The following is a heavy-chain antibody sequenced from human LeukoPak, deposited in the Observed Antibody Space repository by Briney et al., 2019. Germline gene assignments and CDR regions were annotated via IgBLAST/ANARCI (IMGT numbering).Heavy chain of an antibody. V-gene: IGHV3-48*04. Sequence: GGSLRLSCAASGFTFSSYSMNWVRQAPGKGLEWVSYISSSSSTIYYADSVKGRFTISRDNAKNSLYLQMNSLRAEDTAVYYCARDSGSSWQNWFDPWGQGTLVTVSS. D-gene: IGHD6-13*01. CDR1: GFTFSSYS. J-gene: IGHJ5*02. CDR3: ARDSGSSWQNWFDP. CDR2: ISSSSSTI.